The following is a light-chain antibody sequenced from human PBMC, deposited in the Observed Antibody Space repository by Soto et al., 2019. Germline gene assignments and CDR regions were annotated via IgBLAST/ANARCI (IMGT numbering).Light chain of an antibody. CDR3: QQSYSNPIT. CDR1: QSISSY. Sequence: DIQMTQSPSSLSASVGYRFTITCRASQSISSYLNWYQQKPGKAPKLLIYAASSLQSGVPSRFSGSGSGTDSTLTISSLQPEDFATYYCQQSYSNPITFGQGTRLEIK. J-gene: IGKJ5*01. V-gene: IGKV1-39*01. CDR2: AAS.